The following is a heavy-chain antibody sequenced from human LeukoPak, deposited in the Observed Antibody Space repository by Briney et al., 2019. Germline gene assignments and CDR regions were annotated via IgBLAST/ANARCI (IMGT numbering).Heavy chain of an antibody. CDR2: IRYDGSNE. V-gene: IGHV3-30*02. CDR1: GFTFSSYG. J-gene: IGHJ4*02. CDR3: AKLGDSSGPRDY. Sequence: GGSLRLSCAASGFTFSSYGMDWVRQAPGKGLEWVAFIRYDGSNEYYADAVKGRFTISRDNSKNTLYLQMNSLRAEDTAVYYCAKLGDSSGPRDYWGQGTLVTVSS. D-gene: IGHD3-22*01.